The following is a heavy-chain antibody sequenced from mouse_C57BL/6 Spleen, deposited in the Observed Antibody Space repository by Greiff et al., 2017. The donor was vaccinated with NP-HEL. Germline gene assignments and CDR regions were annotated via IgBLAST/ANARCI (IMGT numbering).Heavy chain of an antibody. V-gene: IGHV5-17*01. CDR1: GFTFSDYG. Sequence: EVKVVESGGGLVKPGGSLKLSCAASGFTFSDYGMHWVRQAPEKGLEWVAYISSGSSTIYYADTVKGRFTISRDNAKNTLFLQMTSLRSEDTAMYYCAGGWEGGYFDYWGQGTTLTVSS. D-gene: IGHD2-3*01. J-gene: IGHJ2*01. CDR2: ISSGSSTI. CDR3: AGGWEGGYFDY.